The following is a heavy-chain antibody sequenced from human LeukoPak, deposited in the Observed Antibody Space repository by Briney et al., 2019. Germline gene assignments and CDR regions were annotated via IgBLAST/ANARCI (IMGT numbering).Heavy chain of an antibody. J-gene: IGHJ3*02. CDR1: GFTFSSYW. V-gene: IGHV3-30-3*01. D-gene: IGHD4-23*01. CDR2: ISYDGSNK. CDR3: ASNGGPGRFGAFDI. Sequence: PGGSLRLSCAASGFTFSSYWMSWVRQAPGKGLEWVAVISYDGSNKYYADSVKGRFTISRDNSKNTLYLQMNSLRAEDTAVYYCASNGGPGRFGAFDIWGQGTMVTVSS.